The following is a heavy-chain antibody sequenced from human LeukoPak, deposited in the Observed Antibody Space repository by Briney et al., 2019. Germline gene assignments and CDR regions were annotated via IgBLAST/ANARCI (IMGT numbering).Heavy chain of an antibody. CDR2: ISSSSSYT. CDR3: ARAPFSGTTSISFGI. CDR1: GFTFSDYY. D-gene: IGHD1-1*01. V-gene: IGHV3-11*06. Sequence: GGSLRLSCAASGFTFSDYYMSWIRQAPGKGLERVSYISSSSSYTNYADSVKGRFTISRDNAKNSLYLQMNSLRAEDTAVYYCARAPFSGTTSISFGIWGQGTMVTVSS. J-gene: IGHJ3*02.